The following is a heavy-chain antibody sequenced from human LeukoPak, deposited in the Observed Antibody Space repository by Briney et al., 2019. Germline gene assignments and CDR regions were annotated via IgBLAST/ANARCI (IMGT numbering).Heavy chain of an antibody. Sequence: PSDTLSLTCTVSGGSLTDFYWSSVRQSAGPGLEWFGYIYYTGTSYNPSLNRPVTISADTSKNQFSLKLISVTAADTAVYYCASRKLGNDYWGQGTLVTASS. J-gene: IGHJ4*02. CDR2: IYYTGT. CDR3: ASRKLGNDY. D-gene: IGHD1-1*01. V-gene: IGHV4-59*07. CDR1: GGSLTDFY.